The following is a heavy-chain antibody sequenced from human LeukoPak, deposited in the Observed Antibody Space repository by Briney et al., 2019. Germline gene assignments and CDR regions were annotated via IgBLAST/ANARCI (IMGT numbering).Heavy chain of an antibody. V-gene: IGHV3-23*01. CDR1: GFTFSSYA. CDR2: FVASGDDT. D-gene: IGHD3-22*01. J-gene: IGHJ4*02. Sequence: GGSLSLFCAPSGFTFSSYAMRSVRQAPGRGLGWLSSFVASGDDTFYAHSRRGRSTLSRDNSKNTLFLEMNSLRAEDTAIYYCAKGLYYYDSSAYRKGGGPYYFDYWGQGTLVTFSS. CDR3: AKGLYYYDSSAYRKGGGPYYFDY.